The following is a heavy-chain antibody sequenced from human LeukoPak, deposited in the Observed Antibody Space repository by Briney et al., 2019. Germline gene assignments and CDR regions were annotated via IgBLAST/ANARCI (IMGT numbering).Heavy chain of an antibody. Sequence: SETLSLTCTVSGGSISSYYWSWIRQPPGKGMEWIGYIYTSGSTNYNPSLKSRVTISVDTSKNQFSLKLSSVTAADTAVYYCARQIYSYGPRNWFDPWGQGTLVTVSS. CDR1: GGSISSYY. D-gene: IGHD5-18*01. V-gene: IGHV4-4*09. J-gene: IGHJ5*02. CDR2: IYTSGST. CDR3: ARQIYSYGPRNWFDP.